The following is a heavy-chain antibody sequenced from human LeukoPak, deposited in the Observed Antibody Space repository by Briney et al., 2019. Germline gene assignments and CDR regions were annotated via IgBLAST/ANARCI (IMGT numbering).Heavy chain of an antibody. D-gene: IGHD2-2*01. V-gene: IGHV3-30*02. Sequence: GGSLRLSCAASGFTFSSYGMHWVRQAPGKGLEWVAFIRYDGSNKYYADSVKGRFTISRDNSKNTLYLQMNSLTAEDTAVYYCAKSLHCSSTSCPLGYWGQGTLVTVSS. CDR3: AKSLHCSSTSCPLGY. CDR1: GFTFSSYG. J-gene: IGHJ1*01. CDR2: IRYDGSNK.